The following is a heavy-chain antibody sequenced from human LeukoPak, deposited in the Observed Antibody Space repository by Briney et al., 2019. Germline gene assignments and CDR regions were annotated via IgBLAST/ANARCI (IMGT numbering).Heavy chain of an antibody. V-gene: IGHV3-21*01. CDR1: GFTFSSYS. D-gene: IGHD6-13*01. CDR2: ISSSSSYI. J-gene: IGHJ4*02. Sequence: GGSLRLSCAASGFTFSSYSMNWVRQAPGKGLEWVSSISSSSSYIYYADSVKGRFTISRDNAKNSLYLQTNSLRAEDTAVYYCARDPGYSSSGEAFDYWGQGTLVTVSS. CDR3: ARDPGYSSSGEAFDY.